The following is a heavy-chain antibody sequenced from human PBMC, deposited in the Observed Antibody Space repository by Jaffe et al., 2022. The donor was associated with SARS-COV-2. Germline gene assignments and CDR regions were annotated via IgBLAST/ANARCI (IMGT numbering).Heavy chain of an antibody. CDR2: ISGSGGST. V-gene: IGHV3-23*01. D-gene: IGHD2-2*02. Sequence: EVQLLESGGGLVQPGGSLRLSCAASGFTFSSYAMSWVRQAPGKGLEWVSAISGSGGSTYYADSVKGRFTISRDNSKNTLYLQMNSLRAEDTAVYYCAKVEGYCSSTSCYTSGYFQHWGQGTLVTVSS. CDR3: AKVEGYCSSTSCYTSGYFQH. J-gene: IGHJ1*01. CDR1: GFTFSSYA.